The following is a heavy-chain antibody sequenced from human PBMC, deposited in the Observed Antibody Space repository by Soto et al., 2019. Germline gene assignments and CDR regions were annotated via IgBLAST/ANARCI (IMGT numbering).Heavy chain of an antibody. J-gene: IGHJ6*02. Sequence: GGSLRLSCAASGFTFSSYGMHWVRQAPGKGLEWVAVISYDGSNKYYADSVKGRFTISRDNSRNTLYLQMNSLRAEDTSVYYCAKDRSRGVRETPYGMDVWGQGTTVTVSS. V-gene: IGHV3-30*18. CDR1: GFTFSSYG. D-gene: IGHD3-10*01. CDR2: ISYDGSNK. CDR3: AKDRSRGVRETPYGMDV.